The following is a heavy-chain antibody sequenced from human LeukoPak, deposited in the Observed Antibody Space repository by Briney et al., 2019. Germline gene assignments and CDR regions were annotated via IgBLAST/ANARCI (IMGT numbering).Heavy chain of an antibody. CDR1: GFTVSSSY. J-gene: IGHJ3*02. D-gene: IGHD3-16*01. V-gene: IGHV3-53*01. Sequence: GGSLRLSCAASGFTVSSSYMSWVRQAPGEGLEWVSVLYSSGTTYYADSVKARFTISRDNSKNTLYLQMNSLRAEDTAVYYCARDRRALGAFDIWGQGTMVTVSS. CDR2: LYSSGTT. CDR3: ARDRRALGAFDI.